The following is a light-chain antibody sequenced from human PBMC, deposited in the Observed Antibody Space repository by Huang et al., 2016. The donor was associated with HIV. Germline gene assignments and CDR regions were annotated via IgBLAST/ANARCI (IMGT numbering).Light chain of an antibody. CDR2: GAS. J-gene: IGKJ1*01. CDR1: QSLSSKF. Sequence: EIVLTQSPGTLSLSPGEGATLSCRASQSLSSKFLAWYQQKPGQAPRLLIYGASSRATGTPDRFSGSGFGTDFTLTISRLEPEDFAVYYCQQYDTSPWTFGQGTKVEIK. CDR3: QQYDTSPWT. V-gene: IGKV3-20*01.